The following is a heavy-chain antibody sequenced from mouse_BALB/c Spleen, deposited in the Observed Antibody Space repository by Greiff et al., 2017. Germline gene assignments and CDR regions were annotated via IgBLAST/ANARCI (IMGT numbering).Heavy chain of an antibody. D-gene: IGHD2-14*01. CDR1: GYTFTNYW. CDR2: IYPGGGYT. V-gene: IGHV1-63*02. Sequence: QVQLKQSGAELVRPGTSVKISCKASGYTFTNYWLGWVKQRPGHGLEWIGDIYPGGGYTNYNEKFKGKATLTADTSSSTAYMQLSSLTSEDSAVYFCARDYRYDADYYAMDYWGQGTSVTVSS. J-gene: IGHJ4*01. CDR3: ARDYRYDADYYAMDY.